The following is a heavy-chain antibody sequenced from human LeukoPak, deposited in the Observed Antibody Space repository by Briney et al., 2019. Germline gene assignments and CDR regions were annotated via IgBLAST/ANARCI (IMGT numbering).Heavy chain of an antibody. CDR2: IYTSGST. D-gene: IGHD3-3*01. CDR1: GGSISSYY. Sequence: SETLSLTCTVSGGSISSYYWSWIRQPAGKGLEWIGRIYTSGSTNYNPSLKSRVTMSVDTSKNQFSLKLSSVTAADTAVYYCARLRDYDFWSGYYPFDYWGQGTLVTVSS. V-gene: IGHV4-4*07. J-gene: IGHJ4*02. CDR3: ARLRDYDFWSGYYPFDY.